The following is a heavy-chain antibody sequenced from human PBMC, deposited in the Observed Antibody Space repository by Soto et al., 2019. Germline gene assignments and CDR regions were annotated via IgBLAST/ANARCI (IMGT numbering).Heavy chain of an antibody. CDR1: GFTFNSYA. CDR3: AKGRYFDASGGCANF. V-gene: IGHV3-23*01. CDR2: ISGSGWQT. J-gene: IGHJ2*01. D-gene: IGHD3-9*01. Sequence: EVRLMESGGGFLQPGGSQRLSCVASGFTFNSYAMSWVRQTPEKGLEWVSAISGSGWQTYYAESVQGRFTISRDNSKTTVYLNMNRLRAEDSGIYYCAKGRYFDASGGCANFWGRGTLVTVSS.